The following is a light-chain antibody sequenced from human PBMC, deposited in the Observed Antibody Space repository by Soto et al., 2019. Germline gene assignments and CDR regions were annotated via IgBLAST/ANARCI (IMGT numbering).Light chain of an antibody. V-gene: IGLV1-40*01. J-gene: IGLJ1*01. Sequence: QSVLTQPPSVSGAPGQRVTISCTGSSSNIGTHYDVHWYQQLPGTAPKLLIYGNSNRPSGVPDRFSGSKSGTSASLAITGLHAEDEADYYCSLYTSENTYVVGTGTKVTVL. CDR3: SLYTSENTYV. CDR2: GNS. CDR1: SSNIGTHYD.